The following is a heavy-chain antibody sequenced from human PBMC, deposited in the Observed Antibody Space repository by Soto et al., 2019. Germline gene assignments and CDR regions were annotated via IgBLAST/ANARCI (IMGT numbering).Heavy chain of an antibody. D-gene: IGHD6-6*01. CDR1: GFTFSNYA. CDR2: ISSSGSNT. CDR3: AKNGPRSGYSSSSTDLDY. J-gene: IGHJ4*02. V-gene: IGHV3-23*01. Sequence: EVQLLESGGGLVQPGGSLRLSCAVSGFTFSNYAMSWVRQAPGKGLEWVSAISSSGSNTYYADSVKGRCTISRDSSKNTLYPHMNSLRAEDPAVYYCAKNGPRSGYSSSSTDLDYWGQGTLVTVSS.